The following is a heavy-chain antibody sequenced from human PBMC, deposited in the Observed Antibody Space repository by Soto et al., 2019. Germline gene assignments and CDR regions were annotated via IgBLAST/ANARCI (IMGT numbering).Heavy chain of an antibody. CDR1: GGSISSYY. CDR3: ARLTSVAGFDY. D-gene: IGHD6-19*01. J-gene: IGHJ4*02. Sequence: SETLSLTCTVSGGSISSYYWSWIRQPPGKGLEWIGYIYYSGSTNYNPSLKSRVTISVDTSKNQFSLKLSSVTAADTAVYYCARLTSVAGFDYRGQGTLVTVSS. CDR2: IYYSGST. V-gene: IGHV4-59*08.